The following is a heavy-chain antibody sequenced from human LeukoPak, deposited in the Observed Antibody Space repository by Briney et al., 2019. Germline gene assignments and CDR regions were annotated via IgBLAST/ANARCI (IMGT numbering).Heavy chain of an antibody. V-gene: IGHV4-61*02. CDR2: IYTSGST. J-gene: IGHJ4*02. D-gene: IGHD6-13*01. CDR1: GGPISSGSYY. Sequence: SETLSLTCTVSGGPISSGSYYWSWIRQPAGKGLEWIGRIYTSGSTNYNPSLKSRVTISVDTSRNQFSLRLSSVTAADTAVYYCAGGHSSSWYRFFDYWGQGTLVTVSS. CDR3: AGGHSSSWYRFFDY.